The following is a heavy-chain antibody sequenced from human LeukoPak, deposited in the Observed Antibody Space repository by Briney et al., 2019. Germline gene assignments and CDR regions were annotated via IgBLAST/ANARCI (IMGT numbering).Heavy chain of an antibody. V-gene: IGHV4-59*12. D-gene: IGHD6-13*01. CDR1: GGSISSYY. CDR2: IYYSGST. J-gene: IGHJ6*03. Sequence: PSETLSLTCTVSGGSISSYYWSWIRQPPGKGLEWIGYIYYSGSTNYNPSLKSRVTISVDTSKNQFSLKLSSVTAADTAVYYCARGLSSWTHTYYYYYYMDVWGKGTTVTVSS. CDR3: ARGLSSWTHTYYYYYYMDV.